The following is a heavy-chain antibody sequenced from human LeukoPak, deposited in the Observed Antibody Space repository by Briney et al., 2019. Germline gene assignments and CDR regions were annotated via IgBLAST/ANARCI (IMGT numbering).Heavy chain of an antibody. V-gene: IGHV1-2*04. J-gene: IGHJ4*02. Sequence: ASVKVSCKASGYTFTGYYMHWVRQAPGQGLEWMGWINPNSGGTNYAQKFQGWVTMTRDTSISIAYMELSRLRSDDTAVYYCARVMGSGWTGFDYWGQGTLVTVSS. CDR1: GYTFTGYY. CDR3: ARVMGSGWTGFDY. CDR2: INPNSGGT. D-gene: IGHD6-19*01.